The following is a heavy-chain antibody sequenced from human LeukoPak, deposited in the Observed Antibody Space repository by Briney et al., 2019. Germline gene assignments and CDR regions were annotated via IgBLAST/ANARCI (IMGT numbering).Heavy chain of an antibody. D-gene: IGHD2-2*01. V-gene: IGHV4-34*01. Sequence: SETLSLTCAVYGGSFSGYYWSWIRQPPGKGLEWIGEINHSGSTNYNPSLKSRVTISVDTSKNQFSLKLSPVTAADTAVYYCARVKGYCSSTSCYGYFDYWGQGTLVTVSS. J-gene: IGHJ4*02. CDR3: ARVKGYCSSTSCYGYFDY. CDR2: INHSGST. CDR1: GGSFSGYY.